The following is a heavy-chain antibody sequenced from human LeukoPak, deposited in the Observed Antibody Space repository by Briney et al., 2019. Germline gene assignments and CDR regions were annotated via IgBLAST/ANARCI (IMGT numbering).Heavy chain of an antibody. CDR3: ARQLRRSGYYYCYFDL. CDR1: GGSISSSSYY. Sequence: SETLSLTCTVSGGSISSSSYYWGWIRQPPGKGLEGIGSIYDSGSTYYSPSLKRRVTISGDTSKNQLSLKLVSVTAAHPAVYYCARQLRRSGYYYCYFDLWGPGTLVTVSS. J-gene: IGHJ2*01. V-gene: IGHV4-39*01. CDR2: IYDSGST. D-gene: IGHD3-22*01.